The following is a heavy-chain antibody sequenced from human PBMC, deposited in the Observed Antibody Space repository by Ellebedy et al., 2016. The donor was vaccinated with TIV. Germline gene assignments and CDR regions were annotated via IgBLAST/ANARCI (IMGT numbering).Heavy chain of an antibody. D-gene: IGHD2-15*01. CDR2: INPNSGGT. CDR3: ARVGGEGYCSVGSCYSVGSLYD. V-gene: IGHV1-2*04. J-gene: IGHJ4*02. CDR1: GYTFTGYY. Sequence: AASVTVSCKASGYTFTGYYMHWVRQAPGQGLEWMGWINPNSGGTNYAQKFQGWVTMTRDTSISTAYMELSRLRSDDTAVYYCARVGGEGYCSVGSCYSVGSLYDWGQGTLVTVSS.